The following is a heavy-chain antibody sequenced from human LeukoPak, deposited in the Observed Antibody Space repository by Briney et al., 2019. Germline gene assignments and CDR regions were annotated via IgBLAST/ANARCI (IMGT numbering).Heavy chain of an antibody. V-gene: IGHV4-61*02. CDR1: VGSISSGIYY. D-gene: IGHD1-1*01. J-gene: IGHJ4*02. CDR2: IYTSGST. CDR3: ARVQPGYNFDY. Sequence: PSQTLSLTCTVSVGSISSGIYYWSWIRQPAGKGLGWMWRIYTSGSTNYNPSRKSRVTISVDTSKNQCAWKRSPVNAADLAWLYCARVQPGYNFDYWGQGTLVTVSS.